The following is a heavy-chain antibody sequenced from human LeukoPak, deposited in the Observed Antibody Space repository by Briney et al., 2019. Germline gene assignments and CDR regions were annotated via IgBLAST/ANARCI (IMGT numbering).Heavy chain of an antibody. V-gene: IGHV3-7*01. CDR2: INQNGGEK. D-gene: IGHD5-18*01. Sequence: GGSLRLSCVVSGFTFSDYWMNWVRQAPGKGLEWVASINQNGGEKSYVDSVKGRFTISRDNPKNSLYLQMNSLRAEDTAVYYCARAAAMEYYYYYYMDVWGKGTTVTVSS. CDR1: GFTFSDYW. CDR3: ARAAAMEYYYYYYMDV. J-gene: IGHJ6*03.